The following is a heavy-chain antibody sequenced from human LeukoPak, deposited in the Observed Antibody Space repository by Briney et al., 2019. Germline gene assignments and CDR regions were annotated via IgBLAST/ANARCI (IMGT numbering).Heavy chain of an antibody. CDR2: ISSSSNTL. CDR1: GFTFSAYE. Sequence: GGSLRLSCAASGFTFSAYEMNWVRQAPGKGLEWVSYISSSSNTLYYADSVKDRFTISRDNAKNSLYLQMNSLRAEDTAVYYCARDRSSSCGFDIWGQGTMVTVSS. V-gene: IGHV3-48*03. D-gene: IGHD6-13*01. J-gene: IGHJ3*02. CDR3: ARDRSSSCGFDI.